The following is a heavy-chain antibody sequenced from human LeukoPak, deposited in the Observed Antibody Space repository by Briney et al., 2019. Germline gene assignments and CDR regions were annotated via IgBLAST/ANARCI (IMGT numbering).Heavy chain of an antibody. CDR1: GFTFDDYA. Sequence: QTGRSLRLSCAASGFTFDDYAMHWVRQAPGKGLEWVSGISWNSGSIGYGDSVKGRFTISRDNAKNSLYLQMNSLRAEDTALYYCAKGLKYYFDYWGQGTLVTVSS. CDR3: AKGLKYYFDY. J-gene: IGHJ4*02. D-gene: IGHD3-16*01. V-gene: IGHV3-9*01. CDR2: ISWNSGSI.